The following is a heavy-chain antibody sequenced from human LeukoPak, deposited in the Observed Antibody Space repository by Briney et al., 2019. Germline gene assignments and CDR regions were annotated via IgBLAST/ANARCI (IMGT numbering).Heavy chain of an antibody. CDR3: ARHITNSGSAFDL. J-gene: IGHJ2*01. D-gene: IGHD3-10*01. CDR1: DGSISGYY. Sequence: SETLSLTCTVSDGSISGYYWGWIRQAPGRGLEWIAYIHYTGINNYNPFLKSRAAISVDTSTNQFSLKLTSVTAADTAMYYCARHITNSGSAFDLWGRGTLVTVSS. CDR2: IHYTGIN. V-gene: IGHV4-59*08.